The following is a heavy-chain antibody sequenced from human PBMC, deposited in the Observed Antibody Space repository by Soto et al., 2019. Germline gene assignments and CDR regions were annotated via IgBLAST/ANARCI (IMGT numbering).Heavy chain of an antibody. V-gene: IGHV3-30*18. CDR3: AKDQYCSSTSCYLWYYYYGMDV. D-gene: IGHD2-2*01. J-gene: IGHJ6*02. Sequence: GGSLRLSCAASGFTFSSYGMHWVRQAPGKGLEWVAVISYDGSNKYYADSVKGRFTISRDNSKNTLYLQMNSLRAEDTAVYYCAKDQYCSSTSCYLWYYYYGMDVWGQGTTVTVSS. CDR2: ISYDGSNK. CDR1: GFTFSSYG.